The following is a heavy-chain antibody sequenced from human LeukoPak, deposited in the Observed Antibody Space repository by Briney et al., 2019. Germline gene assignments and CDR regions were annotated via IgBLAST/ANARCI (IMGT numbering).Heavy chain of an antibody. CDR2: IYSGGGT. V-gene: IGHV3-66*01. Sequence: GGSLRLSCAASGFTFSSYAMNWVRQAPGKGPEWVSVIYSGGGTFYADSVKGRFTISRDNSKNTLYLQMSSLRAEDTAVYYCESWVPPFDHWGQGTLVTVSS. D-gene: IGHD1-1*01. CDR1: GFTFSSYA. J-gene: IGHJ4*02. CDR3: ESWVPPFDH.